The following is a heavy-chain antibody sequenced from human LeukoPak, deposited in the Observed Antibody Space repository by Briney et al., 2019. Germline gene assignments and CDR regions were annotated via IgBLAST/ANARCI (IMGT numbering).Heavy chain of an antibody. J-gene: IGHJ3*02. Sequence: SETLSLTCTVSGGSISSGDYYWSWIRQPPGEGLEWIGYIYYSGSTYYNPSLKSRVTISVDTSKNQFSLKLSSVTAADTAVYYCARDEADYGDYASRAFDIWGQGTMVTVSS. CDR3: ARDEADYGDYASRAFDI. V-gene: IGHV4-30-4*01. CDR1: GGSISSGDYY. D-gene: IGHD4-17*01. CDR2: IYYSGST.